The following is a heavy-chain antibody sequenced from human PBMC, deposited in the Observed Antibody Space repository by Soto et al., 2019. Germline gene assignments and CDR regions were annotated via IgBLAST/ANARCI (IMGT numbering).Heavy chain of an antibody. CDR2: ISRDGSSS. J-gene: IGHJ4*02. V-gene: IGHV3-74*01. Sequence: EAQLVESGGGLVQPGGSLRLSCAASGLTFRNYWMHWVRQAPGRGLVWVSRISRDGSSSNYAVSVKGRFTISRDNDKNTLYLQMNSLRAEETAGYFCARGVSGYTFDWGQGTLGTFSS. CDR3: ARGVSGYTFD. D-gene: IGHD5-12*01. CDR1: GLTFRNYW.